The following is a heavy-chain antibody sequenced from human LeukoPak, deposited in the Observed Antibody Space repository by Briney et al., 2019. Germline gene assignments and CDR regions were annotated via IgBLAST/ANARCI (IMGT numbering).Heavy chain of an antibody. D-gene: IGHD3-10*01. CDR1: GGSISSSSYY. J-gene: IGHJ4*02. CDR3: ARDRGIPI. V-gene: IGHV4-39*07. CDR2: IYYSGST. Sequence: SETLSLTCTVSGGSISSSSYYWGWIRQPPGKGLEWIGSIYYSGSTYYNPSLKSRVTISVDTSKNQFSLKLSSVTAADTAVYYCARDRGIPIWGQGTLVTVSS.